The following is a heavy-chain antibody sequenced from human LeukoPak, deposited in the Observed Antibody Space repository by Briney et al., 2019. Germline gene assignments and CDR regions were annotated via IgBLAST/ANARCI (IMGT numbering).Heavy chain of an antibody. J-gene: IGHJ3*02. D-gene: IGHD5-18*01. Sequence: PGGSLRLSCAASGFTFSSYGIHWVRQAPGKGLEWVAFIRYDGSYKYYADSVKGRFTISRDNAKNSLHLQMNSLRAEDTAVYYCARRYEDTVMVGAFDIWGQGTMVTVSS. CDR3: ARRYEDTVMVGAFDI. CDR2: IRYDGSYK. CDR1: GFTFSSYG. V-gene: IGHV3-30*02.